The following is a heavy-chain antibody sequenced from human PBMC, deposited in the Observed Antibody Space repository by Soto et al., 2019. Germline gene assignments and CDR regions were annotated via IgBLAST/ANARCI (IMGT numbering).Heavy chain of an antibody. J-gene: IGHJ6*02. CDR1: GFSFSSYG. CDR2: IWYDGSNK. Sequence: QVQLVESGGGVVQPGRSLRLSCAVSGFSFSSYGMHWVRQAPGKWLVWVAVIWYDGSNKYYADSVKGRFTISRDNSKNTLYLQMNRLRVEDTAVYYCARDPTSGAMVRGNMDVWGQGTTVTVSS. V-gene: IGHV3-33*01. D-gene: IGHD3-10*01. CDR3: ARDPTSGAMVRGNMDV.